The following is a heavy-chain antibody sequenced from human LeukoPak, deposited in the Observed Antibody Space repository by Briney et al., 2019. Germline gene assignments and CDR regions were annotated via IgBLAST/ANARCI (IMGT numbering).Heavy chain of an antibody. Sequence: PGGSLRLSCEASGITFSSTWMSWVRQAPGKGLEWVANINEDGSETHYVGSVKGRFSIFRDNAKNLVYLHMSSVRVEDTALDYCARDWAYYDYWGQGTMVTVSS. D-gene: IGHD3-10*01. CDR3: ARDWAYYDY. CDR1: GITFSSTW. CDR2: INEDGSET. V-gene: IGHV3-7*01. J-gene: IGHJ4*02.